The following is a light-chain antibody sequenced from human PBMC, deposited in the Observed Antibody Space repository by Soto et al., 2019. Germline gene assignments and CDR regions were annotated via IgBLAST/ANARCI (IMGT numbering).Light chain of an antibody. CDR3: QHYNSYSEA. Sequence: IHMTQSPSTLSGSVGDRVTSTCRASQTISSWLAWYQQKPGKAPKLLIYKASTIKSGVPSRFSGSGSGTEFTLTISSLQPDDFATYYCQHYNSYSEAFGQGTKVDI. CDR1: QTISSW. CDR2: KAS. V-gene: IGKV1-5*03. J-gene: IGKJ1*01.